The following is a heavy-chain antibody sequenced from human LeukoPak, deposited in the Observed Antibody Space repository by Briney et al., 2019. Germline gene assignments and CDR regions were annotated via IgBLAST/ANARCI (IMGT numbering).Heavy chain of an antibody. D-gene: IGHD1-14*01. CDR1: GFTLSTYE. V-gene: IGHV3-48*03. J-gene: IGHJ6*02. CDR3: ATLSDRNFYYSYGPDV. CDR2: IGRYGVTT. Sequence: PGGSLRLSCAASGFTLSTYEMNWVRQAPGKGLEWVAYIGRYGVTTYYADSVKGRFTISGDNAKNSLNLQMNSLRAEDTAVYYCATLSDRNFYYSYGPDVWGQGTTVTVS.